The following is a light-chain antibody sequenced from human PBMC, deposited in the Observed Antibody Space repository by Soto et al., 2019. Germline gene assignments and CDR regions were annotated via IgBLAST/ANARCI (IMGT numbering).Light chain of an antibody. CDR1: QSISSW. V-gene: IGKV1-5*03. CDR3: QQYNSYSRA. CDR2: MAS. J-gene: IGKJ1*01. Sequence: DIQMTQSPSTLSASVGDRVTITCRASQSISSWLAWYQQRPGKAPKLLIYMASSLESGVPSRFSGSGSGTEFTLTISSLQPDDFATYYCQQYNSYSRAFGQGTKVETK.